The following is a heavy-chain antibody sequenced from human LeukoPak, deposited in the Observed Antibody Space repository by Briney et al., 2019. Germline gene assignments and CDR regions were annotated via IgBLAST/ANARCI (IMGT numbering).Heavy chain of an antibody. CDR1: GFTMRNHW. CDR2: IGQDGSGK. CDR3: ARRYFEY. V-gene: IGHV3-7*03. J-gene: IGHJ4*02. Sequence: GGSLRLSCAASGFTMRNHWMSWVRQAPGKGLEWVANIGQDGSGKYYVDSVKGRFTISRDNAKNTLYLQMNSLRAEDTAVYYCARRYFEYWGQGTLVTVSS.